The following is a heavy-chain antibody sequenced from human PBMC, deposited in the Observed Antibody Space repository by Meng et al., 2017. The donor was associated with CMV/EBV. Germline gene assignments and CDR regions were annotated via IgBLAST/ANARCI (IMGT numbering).Heavy chain of an antibody. J-gene: IGHJ4*02. Sequence: GGPLRLSCAASGFTFSNFDMSWVRQAPGKGLEWVSFIYRGGVSTYYADSVRGRFTISRDNSKNALYLQMNSLRAEDTAVYYCAKLAGSSWYGSYFDYWGQGTLVTVSS. V-gene: IGHV3-23*03. CDR1: GFTFSNFD. CDR3: AKLAGSSWYGSYFDY. D-gene: IGHD6-13*01. CDR2: IYRGGVST.